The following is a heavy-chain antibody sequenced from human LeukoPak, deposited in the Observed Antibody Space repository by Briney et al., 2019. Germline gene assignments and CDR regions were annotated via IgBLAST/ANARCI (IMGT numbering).Heavy chain of an antibody. Sequence: GGSLRLSCAASGFTFSSYAMSWVRQAPGKGLEWVSAISGSGGSTYYADSVKGRFTISRDNSKNTLYLQMNSLRAEDTAVYYCAKSSYDFWSGYYPFDYWGQGTLVTVSS. CDR2: ISGSGGST. CDR3: AKSSYDFWSGYYPFDY. CDR1: GFTFSSYA. V-gene: IGHV3-23*01. J-gene: IGHJ4*02. D-gene: IGHD3-3*01.